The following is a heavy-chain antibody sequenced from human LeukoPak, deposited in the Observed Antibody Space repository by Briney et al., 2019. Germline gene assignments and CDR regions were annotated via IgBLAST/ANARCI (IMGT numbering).Heavy chain of an antibody. CDR1: GGSLSGDY. J-gene: IGHJ5*02. CDR2: INHSGNT. Sequence: SETLSLTCAVYGGSLSGDYWSWIRQPPGKALEWIGEINHSGNTNYNPSLESRATLSVDTSKSQISLRLSSVTAADTAVYYCARGFGNVRGVAWGQGTLVTVSS. CDR3: ARGFGNVRGVA. V-gene: IGHV4-34*01. D-gene: IGHD3-16*01.